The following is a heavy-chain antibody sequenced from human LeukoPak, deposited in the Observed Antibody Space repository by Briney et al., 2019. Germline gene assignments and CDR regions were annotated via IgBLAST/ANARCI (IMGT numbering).Heavy chain of an antibody. D-gene: IGHD6-13*01. CDR2: INHSGST. CDR1: GGSFSGYY. V-gene: IGHV4-34*01. CDR3: ARAYSSSWSYNWFDP. Sequence: SETLSLTCAVYGGSFSGYYWSWIRQPPGKGLEWIGEINHSGSTNYNPSLRSRVTISVDTSKNQFSLKLSSVTAADTAVYYCARAYSSSWSYNWFDPWGQGTLVTVSS. J-gene: IGHJ5*02.